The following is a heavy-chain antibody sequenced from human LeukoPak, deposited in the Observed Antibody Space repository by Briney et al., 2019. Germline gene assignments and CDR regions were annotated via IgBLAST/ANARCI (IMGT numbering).Heavy chain of an antibody. CDR2: INPNSGGT. V-gene: IGHV1-2*02. CDR1: GYTLTDYY. D-gene: IGHD5-12*01. CDR3: ARSRINSGYDGSDY. J-gene: IGHJ4*02. Sequence: ASVKVSCKAFGYTLTDYYMHWVRQAPGQGLEWMGWINPNSGGTNYAQKFRGRVTMTRDTSITTAYMELSSLRSDDTAVYYCARSRINSGYDGSDYWGQGTLVTVS.